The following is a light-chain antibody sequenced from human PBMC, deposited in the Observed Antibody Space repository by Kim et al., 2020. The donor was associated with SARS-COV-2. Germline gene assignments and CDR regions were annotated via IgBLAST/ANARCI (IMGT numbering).Light chain of an antibody. J-gene: IGKJ1*01. CDR1: QGISNY. CDR2: AGS. CDR3: QQCKGAPWT. V-gene: IGKV1-27*01. Sequence: ASVGHRVTITCRASQGISNYLAWYQQKPGKVPKLLIYAGSALRSGVPSRFSGSGSGTDFTLTITSLQPEDVAVYYCQQCKGAPWTFGHGTKVDIK.